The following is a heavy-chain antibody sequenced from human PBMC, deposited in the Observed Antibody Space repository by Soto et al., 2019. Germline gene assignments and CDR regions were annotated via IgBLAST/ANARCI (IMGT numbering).Heavy chain of an antibody. D-gene: IGHD5-18*01. CDR1: GGSISSGDYY. CDR3: AREAATAMVEGYFDY. V-gene: IGHV4-30-4*01. Sequence: PSETLSLTCTVSGGSISSGDYYWSWIRQPPGKGLEWIGYIYYSGSTYYNPSLKSRVTISVDTSKNQFSLKLSSVTAADTAVYYCAREAATAMVEGYFDYWGQGTLVTVSS. J-gene: IGHJ4*02. CDR2: IYYSGST.